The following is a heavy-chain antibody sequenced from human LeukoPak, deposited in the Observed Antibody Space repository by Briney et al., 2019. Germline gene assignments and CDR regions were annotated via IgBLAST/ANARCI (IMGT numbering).Heavy chain of an antibody. CDR2: INHSGST. D-gene: IGHD1-26*01. J-gene: IGHJ4*02. Sequence: SVTLSLTCAVYGGSFSGYYWSWIRQPPGKGLEWIGEINHSGSTNYNPSLKSRVTISVDTSKNQFSLKLSSVTAADTAVYYCARRKVGAGRVQYHIDYWGQGTLVTVSS. CDR3: ARRKVGAGRVQYHIDY. CDR1: GGSFSGYY. V-gene: IGHV4-34*01.